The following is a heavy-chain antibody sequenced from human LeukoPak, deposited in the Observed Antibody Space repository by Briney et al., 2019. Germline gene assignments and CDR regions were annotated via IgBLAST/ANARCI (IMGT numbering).Heavy chain of an antibody. CDR2: INPSGGST. CDR3: ARDRENWLGGVAGLDY. J-gene: IGHJ4*02. Sequence: ASVKVSCKASGYTFTSYYMHWVRQAPGQGLEWMGIINPSGGSTSYAQKFQGRVTMTRDTSTSTVYMELSSLRSEDTAVYYCARDRENWLGGVAGLDYWGQGTLVTVSS. V-gene: IGHV1-46*01. D-gene: IGHD6-19*01. CDR1: GYTFTSYY.